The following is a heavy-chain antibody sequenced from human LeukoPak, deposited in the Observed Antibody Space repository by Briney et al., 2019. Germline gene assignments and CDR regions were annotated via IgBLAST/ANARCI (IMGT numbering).Heavy chain of an antibody. D-gene: IGHD3-22*01. CDR3: SRFLYHTTGYHFFDS. V-gene: IGHV3-7*01. Sequence: GGSLRLSCAASGFTLSDFWMTWVRQAPGKGLQWVASIRGDGREQNYAASVKGRFTISRDNAQNSLYLQMSSLGAEDTALYFCSRFLYHTTGYHFFDSWGLGTLVAVSS. J-gene: IGHJ4*02. CDR1: GFTLSDFW. CDR2: IRGDGREQ.